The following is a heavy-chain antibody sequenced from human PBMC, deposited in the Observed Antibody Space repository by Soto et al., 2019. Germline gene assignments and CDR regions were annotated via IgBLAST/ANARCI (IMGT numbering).Heavy chain of an antibody. CDR2: IYYSGST. D-gene: IGHD4-4*01. CDR3: ASTSNYVSYYFDY. Sequence: PSETLSLTCTVSGGSISSGGYYWSWIRQHPGKGLEWIGYIYYSGSTYYNPSLKSRVTISVDTSKNQFSLKLSSVTAADTAVYYCASTSNYVSYYFDYWGQGTLVTVSS. J-gene: IGHJ4*02. CDR1: GGSISSGGYY. V-gene: IGHV4-31*03.